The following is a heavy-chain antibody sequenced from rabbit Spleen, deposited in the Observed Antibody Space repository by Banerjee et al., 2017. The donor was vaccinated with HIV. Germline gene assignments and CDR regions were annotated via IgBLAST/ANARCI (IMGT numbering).Heavy chain of an antibody. V-gene: IGHV1S45*01. CDR3: ARDTGSSFSSYGMDL. D-gene: IGHD8-1*01. Sequence: QQQLEESGGGLVKPGGTLTLTCKASGIDFSNYYYMCWVRQAPGKGLEWIACICAGISDSTYYASWAKGRFTISETSSTTVTLQMTSLTAADTATYFCARDTGSSFSSYGMDLWGPGTLVTVS. J-gene: IGHJ6*01. CDR1: GIDFSNYYY. CDR2: ICAGISDST.